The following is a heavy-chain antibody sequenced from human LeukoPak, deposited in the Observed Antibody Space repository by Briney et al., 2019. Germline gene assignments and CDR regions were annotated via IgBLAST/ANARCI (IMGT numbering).Heavy chain of an antibody. V-gene: IGHV3-48*03. Sequence: GGSLRLSCAASGFTFSTYEMNWVRQAPGKGLEWVSYISNSGSTMYYADSVKGRFTISRDNAKNSLYLQMNSLRSDDTALYYCARESESSGWYDYWGQGTLVTVSS. CDR2: ISNSGSTM. CDR3: ARESESSGWYDY. D-gene: IGHD6-19*01. J-gene: IGHJ4*02. CDR1: GFTFSTYE.